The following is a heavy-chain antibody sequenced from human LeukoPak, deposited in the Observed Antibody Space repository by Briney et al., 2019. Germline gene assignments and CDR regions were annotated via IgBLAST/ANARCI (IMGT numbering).Heavy chain of an antibody. CDR3: ARDHYYGSGSFGFDP. CDR2: ISSSGSTI. V-gene: IGHV3-48*04. D-gene: IGHD3-10*01. J-gene: IGHJ5*02. Sequence: GGSLRLSCAASRFTFSSYWMHWVRQAPGKGLEWVSYISSSGSTIYYADSVKGRFTISRDNAKNSLYLQMNSLRAEDTAVYYCARDHYYGSGSFGFDPWGQGTLVTVSS. CDR1: RFTFSSYW.